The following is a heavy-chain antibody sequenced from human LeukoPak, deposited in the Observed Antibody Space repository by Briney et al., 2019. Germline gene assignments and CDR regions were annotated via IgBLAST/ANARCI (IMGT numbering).Heavy chain of an antibody. J-gene: IGHJ6*02. D-gene: IGHD6-13*01. Sequence: PGGSLRLSCAASGFTFSSYSMNWVRQAPGKGLEWVSSISSSSSYIYYADSVKGRFTISRDNAKNSLYLQMNSLRAEDTAVYYCARDADSSSWSMYYYYGMDVWGQGTTVTASS. V-gene: IGHV3-21*01. CDR1: GFTFSSYS. CDR3: ARDADSSSWSMYYYYGMDV. CDR2: ISSSSSYI.